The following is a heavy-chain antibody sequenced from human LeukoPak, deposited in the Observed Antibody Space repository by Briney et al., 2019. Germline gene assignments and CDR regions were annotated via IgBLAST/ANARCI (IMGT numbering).Heavy chain of an antibody. CDR3: ATSTSGYCSGASCYSFRAFDI. Sequence: PGGSLRLSCAASGFTFSSYSMNWVRQAPGKGLEWVSSISSSSSYIYYADSVKGRFTISRDNSKNTLYLQMNSLRAEDTAVNYCATSTSGYCSGASCYSFRAFDIWGQGTVVTVSS. CDR2: ISSSSSYI. D-gene: IGHD2-15*01. J-gene: IGHJ3*02. V-gene: IGHV3-21*04. CDR1: GFTFSSYS.